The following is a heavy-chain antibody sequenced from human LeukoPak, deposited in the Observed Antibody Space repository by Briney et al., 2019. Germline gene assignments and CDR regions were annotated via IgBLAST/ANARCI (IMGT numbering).Heavy chain of an antibody. V-gene: IGHV1-69*05. CDR2: IIPIFGTA. Sequence: SVKVSCKASGGTFSSYAISWVRQAPGQGLEWMGGIIPIFGTANYAQKFQGRVTITTDESTSTAYMELSSLRSEDTAVYYCAREPVAAAAPYGWSDPWGQGTLVTVSS. J-gene: IGHJ5*02. CDR1: GGTFSSYA. CDR3: AREPVAAAAPYGWSDP. D-gene: IGHD6-13*01.